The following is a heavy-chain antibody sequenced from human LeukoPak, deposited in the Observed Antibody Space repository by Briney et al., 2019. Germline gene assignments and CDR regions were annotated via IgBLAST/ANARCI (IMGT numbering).Heavy chain of an antibody. CDR1: GYTFTSYG. V-gene: IGHV1-18*01. CDR3: ARAKGFYCSSTSCWYNWFDP. CDR2: ISAYNGNT. J-gene: IGHJ5*02. Sequence: ASVKVSCKASGYTFTSYGISWVRQAPGQGLEWMGWISAYNGNTNYAQKLQGRVTMTTDTSTSTAYMELRSLRSDDTAVYYCARAKGFYCSSTSCWYNWFDPWGQGTLVTVSS. D-gene: IGHD2-2*01.